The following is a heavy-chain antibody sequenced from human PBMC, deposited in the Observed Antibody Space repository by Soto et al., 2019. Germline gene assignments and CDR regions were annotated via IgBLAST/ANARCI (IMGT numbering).Heavy chain of an antibody. Sequence: GGSLRLSCAASGFTFSSYSMNWVRQAPGKGLEWVSSISSSSSYIYYADSVKGRFTISRDNAKNSLYLQMNSLRAEDTAVYYCARDSFRDILTGYYWFDPWGQGTLVTVSS. D-gene: IGHD3-9*01. CDR2: ISSSSSYI. CDR3: ARDSFRDILTGYYWFDP. J-gene: IGHJ5*02. V-gene: IGHV3-21*01. CDR1: GFTFSSYS.